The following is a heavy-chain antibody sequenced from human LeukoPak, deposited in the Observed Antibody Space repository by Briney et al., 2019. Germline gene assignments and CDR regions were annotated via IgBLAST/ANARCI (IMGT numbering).Heavy chain of an antibody. CDR2: IYYSGST. CDR1: GGSISSSSYY. D-gene: IGHD4-23*01. J-gene: IGHJ4*02. CDR3: ARHTRVTATIDY. Sequence: PSETLSLTCTVSGGSISSSSYYWGWIRQPPGKGLEWIGGIYYSGSTYYNPSLKSRVTISVDTSKNQFSLKLSSVTAADTAVYYCARHTRVTATIDYWGQGTLVTVSS. V-gene: IGHV4-39*01.